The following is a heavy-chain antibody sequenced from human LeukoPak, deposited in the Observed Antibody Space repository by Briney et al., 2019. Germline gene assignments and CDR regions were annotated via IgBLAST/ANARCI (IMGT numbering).Heavy chain of an antibody. CDR2: INPNSGGP. J-gene: IGHJ5*02. CDR1: GYXFTGYY. Sequence: VASVKVSCKASGYXFTGYYIHWVRQAPGQGLEWMGWINPNSGGPNYAQKFQGRVTMTRDTSISTAYMEMSRLRSDDTAVYYCARDVSAGGTNWFDPWGQGTLVTVSS. CDR3: ARDVSAGGTNWFDP. V-gene: IGHV1-2*02. D-gene: IGHD3-16*01.